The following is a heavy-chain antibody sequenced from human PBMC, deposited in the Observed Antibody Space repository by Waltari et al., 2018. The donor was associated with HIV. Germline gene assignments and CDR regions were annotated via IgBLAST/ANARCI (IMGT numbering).Heavy chain of an antibody. CDR2: IYYSGST. V-gene: IGHV4-59*08. Sequence: QVQLQESGPGLVKPSETLSLTCTVPGASINYYYWSWIRQPPGKGLEWIGYIYYSGSTNYNPSLKSRVTMSVDTSKNQFSLNLSSETAADTAVYYCARQGCTSTSCQRRGGMDVWGQGTSVSVSS. CDR3: ARQGCTSTSCQRRGGMDV. CDR1: GASINYYY. J-gene: IGHJ6*02. D-gene: IGHD2-2*01.